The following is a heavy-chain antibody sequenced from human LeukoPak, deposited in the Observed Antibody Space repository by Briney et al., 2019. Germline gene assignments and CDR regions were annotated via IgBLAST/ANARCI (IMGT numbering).Heavy chain of an antibody. V-gene: IGHV4-39*07. CDR1: GGSISSSSYY. J-gene: IGHJ5*02. CDR2: IYYSGST. Sequence: SETLSLTCTVSGGSISSSSYYWGWIRQPPGKGLEWIGSIYYSGSTYYNPSLKSRVTISVDTSKNQFSLKLSSVTAADTAVYYCARDKSNWFDPWGQGTLLTVSS. CDR3: ARDKSNWFDP.